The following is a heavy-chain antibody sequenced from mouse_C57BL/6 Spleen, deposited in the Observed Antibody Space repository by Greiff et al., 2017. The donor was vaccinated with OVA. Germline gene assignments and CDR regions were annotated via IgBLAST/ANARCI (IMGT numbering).Heavy chain of an antibody. CDR3: ARGYGSSYGDAMDY. J-gene: IGHJ4*01. Sequence: VQLVESGPELVKPGASVKISCKASGYAFSSSWMNWVKQRPGKGLEWIGRIYPGDGDTKYNGKFKGKATLTADKASSTAYMQLSSLTSEDSAVYFCARGYGSSYGDAMDYWGQGTSVTVSS. D-gene: IGHD1-1*01. CDR2: IYPGDGDT. V-gene: IGHV1-82*01. CDR1: GYAFSSSW.